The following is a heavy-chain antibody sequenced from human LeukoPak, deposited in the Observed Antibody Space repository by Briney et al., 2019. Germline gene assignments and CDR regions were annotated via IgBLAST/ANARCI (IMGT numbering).Heavy chain of an antibody. J-gene: IGHJ4*02. CDR2: ISAYNGNT. D-gene: IGHD3-22*01. CDR1: GYTFTSYG. CDR3: ARDGANYYERSGYYF. V-gene: IGHV1-18*01. Sequence: GASVKVSCKASGYTFTSYGISWVRQAPGQGLEWMGWISAYNGNTNYAQKLQGRVTMTTDTSTSTAYMELRSLRSDDTAVYYCARDGANYYERSGYYFWGQGTLVTVSS.